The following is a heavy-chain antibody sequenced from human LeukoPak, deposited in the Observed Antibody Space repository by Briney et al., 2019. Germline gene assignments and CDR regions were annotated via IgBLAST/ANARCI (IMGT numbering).Heavy chain of an antibody. Sequence: PGGSLRLSCAASGFTFSSYWMTWVRQAPGKGLEWVANINQYESEKYYVDSVKGRFTISRDNAKNSLYLQMNSQRAEDTAVYYCARDLRGRVDYWGQGTLVTVSS. J-gene: IGHJ4*02. CDR3: ARDLRGRVDY. V-gene: IGHV3-7*01. CDR1: GFTFSSYW. CDR2: INQYESEK. D-gene: IGHD3-10*01.